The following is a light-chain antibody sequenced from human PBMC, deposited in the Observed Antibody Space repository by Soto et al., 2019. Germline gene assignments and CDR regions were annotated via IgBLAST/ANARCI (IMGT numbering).Light chain of an antibody. J-gene: IGKJ1*01. Sequence: DIQMTQSPSSLSASVGDRVTITCQASQSLNSLLAWYQQKPGRAPKLLIYDASTLESGVPSRFSGSRSGPDFTLTISSLQPEDFATYYCQQSYSSPPTFGQGTKVDIK. CDR1: QSLNSL. CDR3: QQSYSSPPT. V-gene: IGKV1-39*01. CDR2: DAS.